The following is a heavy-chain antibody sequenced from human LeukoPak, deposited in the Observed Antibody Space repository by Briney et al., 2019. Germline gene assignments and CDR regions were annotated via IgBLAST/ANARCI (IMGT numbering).Heavy chain of an antibody. Sequence: PSETLSLTCTGPGGSISSDYWSWIRQPPRKGLEWIGYIYYSGSTNYNPSLKSRVTISVDTSKNQFSLKLSSVTAADTAVYYCARHNYPWGQGTLVSVSS. V-gene: IGHV4-59*08. J-gene: IGHJ5*02. CDR2: IYYSGST. CDR3: ARHNYP. CDR1: GGSISSDY.